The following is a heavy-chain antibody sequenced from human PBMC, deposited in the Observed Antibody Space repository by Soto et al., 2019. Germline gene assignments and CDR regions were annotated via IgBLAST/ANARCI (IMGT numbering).Heavy chain of an antibody. CDR3: TTGPASGWYGIDY. CDR1: GFTFSNAW. CDR2: IKSKTDGGTT. V-gene: IGHV3-15*01. D-gene: IGHD6-19*01. J-gene: IGHJ4*02. Sequence: GSLRRSCAASGFTFSNAWMSWVRQAPGKGLEWVGRIKSKTDGGTTDYAAPVKGRFTISRDDSKNTLYLQMNSLKTEDTAVYYCTTGPASGWYGIDYWGQGTLVTVSS.